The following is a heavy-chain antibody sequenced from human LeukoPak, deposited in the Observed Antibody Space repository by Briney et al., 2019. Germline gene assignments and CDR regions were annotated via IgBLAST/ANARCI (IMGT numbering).Heavy chain of an antibody. J-gene: IGHJ3*02. CDR2: IYYSGST. Sequence: ETLSLTCTVSGGSISSYYWSWIRQPPGRGLEWIGYIYYSGSTNYNPSLKSRVTISVDTSKNQFSLKLSSVTAADTAVYYCARHKRDVVVPAAMNAFDIWGQGTMVTVSS. CDR3: ARHKRDVVVPAAMNAFDI. V-gene: IGHV4-59*08. CDR1: GGSISSYY. D-gene: IGHD2-2*01.